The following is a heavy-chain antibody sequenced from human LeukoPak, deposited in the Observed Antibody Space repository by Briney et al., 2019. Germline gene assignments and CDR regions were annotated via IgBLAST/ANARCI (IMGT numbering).Heavy chain of an antibody. CDR1: GYTFTSYD. D-gene: IGHD2-2*02. V-gene: IGHV1-8*03. J-gene: IGHJ3*02. Sequence: ASVKVSCKASGYTFTSYDINWVRQATGQGLEWMGWMNPNSGNTGYAQKFQGRVTITRNTSISTAYMELSSLRSEDTAVYYCASRCSSTSCYTKDAFDIWGQGTKVTVSS. CDR3: ASRCSSTSCYTKDAFDI. CDR2: MNPNSGNT.